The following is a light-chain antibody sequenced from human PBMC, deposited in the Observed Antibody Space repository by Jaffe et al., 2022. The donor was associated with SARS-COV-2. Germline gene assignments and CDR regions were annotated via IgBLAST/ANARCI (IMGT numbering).Light chain of an antibody. V-gene: IGLV2-8*01. J-gene: IGLJ2*01. CDR2: EVN. CDR3: SSYGGSNNFVL. CDR1: SSDVGIYNY. Sequence: QSALTQPPSASGSPGQSVTISCTGSSSDVGIYNYVSWYQQHPGKAPKLMIYEVNKRPSGVPDRFSGSKSGNTASLTVSGLQSEDEADYYCSSYGGSNNFVLFGGGTKLTVL.